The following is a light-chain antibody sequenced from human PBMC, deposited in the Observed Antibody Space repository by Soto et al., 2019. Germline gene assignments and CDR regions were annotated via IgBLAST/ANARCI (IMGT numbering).Light chain of an antibody. CDR1: SSNIGNNY. V-gene: IGLV1-51*02. CDR2: ENN. J-gene: IGLJ1*01. Sequence: QSVLTQPPSVSAAPGQKVTISCSGSSSNIGNNYVSWYQQLPGTAPKLLIYENNKRPSGIPDRFSGSESGTSATLGITGLQTGDEADYYCGTWDSSLSAAVFGTGTKLTVL. CDR3: GTWDSSLSAAV.